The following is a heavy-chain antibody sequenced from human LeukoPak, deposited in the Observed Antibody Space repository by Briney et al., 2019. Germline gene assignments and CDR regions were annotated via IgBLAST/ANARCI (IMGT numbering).Heavy chain of an antibody. Sequence: SETLSLTCTVSGGSISSCYWSWIRQPPGKGLEWIGYIYYSGSTNYNPSLKSRVTISVDTSKNQFSLKLSSVTAADTAVYYCAREVVVPASNWFDPWGQGTLVTVSS. D-gene: IGHD2-2*01. CDR2: IYYSGST. J-gene: IGHJ5*02. CDR3: AREVVVPASNWFDP. V-gene: IGHV4-59*01. CDR1: GGSISSCY.